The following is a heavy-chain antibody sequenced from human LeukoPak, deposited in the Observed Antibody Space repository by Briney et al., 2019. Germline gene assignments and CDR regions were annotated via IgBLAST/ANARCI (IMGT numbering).Heavy chain of an antibody. Sequence: PSETLSLTCGVSGGAITNYYWNWIRQAPGKGLEWLGYIYYTGSTTYNPSVKSRITISLDTSKKQISLKLRSVTAADTAVYYCARFYSSGWSPFDYWGQGTLVTVSS. CDR3: ARFYSSGWSPFDY. J-gene: IGHJ4*02. V-gene: IGHV4-59*01. D-gene: IGHD6-19*01. CDR1: GGAITNYY. CDR2: IYYTGST.